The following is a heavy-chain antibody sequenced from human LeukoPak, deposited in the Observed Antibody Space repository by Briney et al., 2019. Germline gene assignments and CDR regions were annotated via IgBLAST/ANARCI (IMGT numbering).Heavy chain of an antibody. D-gene: IGHD2-21*02. CDR3: ARVTYCGGDCYSGAFDI. V-gene: IGHV3-23*01. CDR2: ISGSGGTT. Sequence: PGGSLGLSCAAPGFTFSSYAMSWVRQAPGKGLEWISVISGSGGTTYYADSVKGRFTISRDNSKNTLYLQMNSLRAEDTAVYYCARVTYCGGDCYSGAFDIWGQGTMVTVSS. CDR1: GFTFSSYA. J-gene: IGHJ3*02.